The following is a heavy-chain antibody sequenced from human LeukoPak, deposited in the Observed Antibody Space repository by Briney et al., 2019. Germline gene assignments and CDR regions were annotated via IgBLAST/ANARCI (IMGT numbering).Heavy chain of an antibody. V-gene: IGHV5-51*01. Sequence: GESLKISCKGSGYSFNTYWIGWVRQMPGKGLEWMGIIYPGDSDTKYSPSFQGQVTISADKSISTAYLQWSSLKASDTAMYYCARQFDYYYYMDVWGKGTTVTISS. CDR1: GYSFNTYW. J-gene: IGHJ6*03. CDR3: ARQFDYYYYMDV. D-gene: IGHD3-16*01. CDR2: IYPGDSDT.